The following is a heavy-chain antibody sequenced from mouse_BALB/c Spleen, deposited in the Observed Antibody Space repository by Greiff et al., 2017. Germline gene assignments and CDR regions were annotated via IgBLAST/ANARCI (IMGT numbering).Heavy chain of an antibody. Sequence: VQLQQSGAELAKPGASVKMSCKASGYTFTSYWMHWVKQRPGQGLEWIGYINPSTGYTEYNQKFKDKATLTADKSSSTAYMQLSSLTSEDSAVYYCARKGNYGGNAMDYWGQGTSVTVSS. J-gene: IGHJ4*01. CDR1: GYTFTSYW. V-gene: IGHV1-7*01. D-gene: IGHD1-1*01. CDR3: ARKGNYGGNAMDY. CDR2: INPSTGYT.